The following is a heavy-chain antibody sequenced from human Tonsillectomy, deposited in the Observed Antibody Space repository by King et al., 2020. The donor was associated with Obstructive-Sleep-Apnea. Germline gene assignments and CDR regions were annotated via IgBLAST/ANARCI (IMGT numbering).Heavy chain of an antibody. CDR3: ARAYYYDSSGYYPDY. CDR2: ISSSSSTI. D-gene: IGHD3-22*01. Sequence: VQLVQSGGGLVQPGGSLRLSCAASGFTFSSYSMNWVRQAPGKGREWVSYISSSSSTIYYADSVKGRFTISRDNAKNSLYLQMNSLRAEDTAVYYCARAYYYDSSGYYPDYWGQGTLVTVSS. CDR1: GFTFSSYS. V-gene: IGHV3-48*04. J-gene: IGHJ4*02.